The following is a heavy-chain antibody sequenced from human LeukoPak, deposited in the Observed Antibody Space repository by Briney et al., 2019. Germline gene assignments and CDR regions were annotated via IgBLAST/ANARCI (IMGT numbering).Heavy chain of an antibody. V-gene: IGHV3-23*01. Sequence: HPGGSLRLSCAASGFTFSSYAMSWVRQAPGKGLEWVSAISGSGGSTYYADSVKGRFTISRDNSKNTLYLQMNSLRAEDTAVYYCAEDYDILPYGMDVWGQGTTVTVSS. CDR2: ISGSGGST. CDR3: AEDYDILPYGMDV. J-gene: IGHJ6*02. CDR1: GFTFSSYA. D-gene: IGHD3-9*01.